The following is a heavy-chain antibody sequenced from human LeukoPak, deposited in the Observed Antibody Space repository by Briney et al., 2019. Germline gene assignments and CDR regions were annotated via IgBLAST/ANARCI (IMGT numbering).Heavy chain of an antibody. V-gene: IGHV3-30-3*01. D-gene: IGHD3-9*01. CDR1: GFTSSSYA. Sequence: GGSLRLSCAASGFTSSSYAMHWVRQAPGKGLEWVAVISYDGSNKYYADSVKGRFTISRDNSKNTLYLQMNSLRAEDTAVYYCARDMYYDILTGPDYWGQGTLVTVSS. J-gene: IGHJ4*02. CDR2: ISYDGSNK. CDR3: ARDMYYDILTGPDY.